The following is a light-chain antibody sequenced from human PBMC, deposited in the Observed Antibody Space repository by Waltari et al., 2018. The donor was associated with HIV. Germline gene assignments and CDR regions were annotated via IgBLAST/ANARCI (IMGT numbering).Light chain of an antibody. Sequence: SASVGDRVTISCRASQNINRWLAWYQQRPGKPPKFLIYQASSLESGVPSRFSGSGSGTLFTLTINSLQPADFATYYCQQYHAYPVTFGGGTKVESK. V-gene: IGKV1-5*01. CDR3: QQYHAYPVT. CDR2: QAS. CDR1: QNINRW. J-gene: IGKJ4*01.